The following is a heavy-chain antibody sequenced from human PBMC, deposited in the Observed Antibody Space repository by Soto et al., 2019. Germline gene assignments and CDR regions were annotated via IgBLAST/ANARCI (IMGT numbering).Heavy chain of an antibody. V-gene: IGHV3-23*01. Sequence: EVQLLESGGGLVQPGGSLRLSCAASGFTFSSYAMSWVRQAPGKGLEWVSAISGSGGSTYYADSVKGRFTISRDNSKNTLYLQMTSLRAEDTAVYYCAKLHWASGYFPHWGQGTLVTVSS. CDR1: GFTFSSYA. CDR2: ISGSGGST. J-gene: IGHJ1*01. CDR3: AKLHWASGYFPH. D-gene: IGHD7-27*01.